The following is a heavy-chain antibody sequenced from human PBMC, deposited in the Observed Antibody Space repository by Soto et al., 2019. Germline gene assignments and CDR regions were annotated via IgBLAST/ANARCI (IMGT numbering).Heavy chain of an antibody. CDR1: GFTFTRYS. V-gene: IGHV3-23*01. J-gene: IGHJ6*02. D-gene: IGHD3-9*01. Sequence: PGGSLRLSCAASGFTFTRYSMNWVRQAPGKAPEWVSGIDGSGDSAYYADSVKGRFIISRDSSKNTLYLQMNGLRAEDTAVYYCAKERRYFDWLPYGWSYGMDVWGQGTTVTVSS. CDR2: IDGSGDSA. CDR3: AKERRYFDWLPYGWSYGMDV.